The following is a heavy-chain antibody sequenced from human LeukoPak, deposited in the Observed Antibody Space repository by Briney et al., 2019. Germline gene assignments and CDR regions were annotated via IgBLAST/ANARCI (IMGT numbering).Heavy chain of an antibody. CDR1: GFNFDRYT. Sequence: GGSLRLSCATSGFNFDRYTIHWVRQAPGKGLEWVSLAGWAGGTTFYSDSVRGRFTISRDSGRKSVYLQMNSLTTDDTAFYFCAKELDTMFFDYWGQGTLVTVSS. CDR2: AGWAGGTT. J-gene: IGHJ4*02. CDR3: AKELDTMFFDY. D-gene: IGHD3-10*02. V-gene: IGHV3-43*01.